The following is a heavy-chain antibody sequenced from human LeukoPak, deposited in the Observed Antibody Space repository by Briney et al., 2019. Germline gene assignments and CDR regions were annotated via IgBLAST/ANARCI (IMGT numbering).Heavy chain of an antibody. CDR3: ARVDTAMVVLTYYFDY. J-gene: IGHJ4*02. Sequence: QPGGSLRLSCAASGFTFSSYWMSWVRQAPGKGLEWVANIKQDGSEKYYVDSVKGRFTISRDNAENSLYLQMNSLRAEDTAVYYCARVDTAMVVLTYYFDYWGQGTLVTVSS. V-gene: IGHV3-7*04. D-gene: IGHD5-18*01. CDR1: GFTFSSYW. CDR2: IKQDGSEK.